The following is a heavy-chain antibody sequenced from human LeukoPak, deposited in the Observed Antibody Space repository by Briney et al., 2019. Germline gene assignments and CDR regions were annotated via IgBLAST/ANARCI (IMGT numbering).Heavy chain of an antibody. CDR3: ARVVCSSTSCYKDAFDI. V-gene: IGHV1-2*02. Sequence: SSVKVSCKASGYTFTGYYMHWVRQAPGQGLEWMGWINPNSGGTNYAQKFQGRVTMTRDTSISTAYMELSRLRSDDTAVYYCARVVCSSTSCYKDAFDIWGQATMVTVSS. CDR1: GYTFTGYY. D-gene: IGHD2-2*02. CDR2: INPNSGGT. J-gene: IGHJ3*02.